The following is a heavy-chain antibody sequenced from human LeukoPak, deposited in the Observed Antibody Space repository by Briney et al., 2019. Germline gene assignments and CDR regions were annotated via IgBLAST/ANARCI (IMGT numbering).Heavy chain of an antibody. Sequence: ASVKVSCKASGYSVNAYNMHWVRQAPGQGLEWMGWINHKSGGANYAQKFQGRVSMTWDTSISTAYLELSRLRSDDTAVYYCAREYILTRYYGDYWGQGTLVNVSS. CDR3: AREYILTRYYGDY. CDR2: INHKSGGA. V-gene: IGHV1-2*02. J-gene: IGHJ4*02. CDR1: GYSVNAYN. D-gene: IGHD3-9*01.